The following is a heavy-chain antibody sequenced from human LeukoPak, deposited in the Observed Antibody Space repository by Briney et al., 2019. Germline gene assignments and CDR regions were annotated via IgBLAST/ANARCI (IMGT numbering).Heavy chain of an antibody. CDR3: ARDVSPYYDSSGYYDNWFDP. J-gene: IGHJ5*02. CDR2: INPSGGST. V-gene: IGHV1-46*01. D-gene: IGHD3-22*01. Sequence: GASVKVSCKASGYTFTSFAMHWVRQAPGQGLEWMGIINPSGGSTSYAQKFQGRVTMTRDTSTSTVYMELSSLRSEDTAVYYCARDVSPYYDSSGYYDNWFDPWGQGTLVTVSS. CDR1: GYTFTSFA.